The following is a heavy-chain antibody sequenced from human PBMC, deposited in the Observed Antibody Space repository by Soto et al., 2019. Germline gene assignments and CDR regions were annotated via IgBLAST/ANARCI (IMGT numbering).Heavy chain of an antibody. CDR3: ARVPYYDYVWGSYRLQIKGYYYGMDV. D-gene: IGHD3-16*02. CDR1: GFTFSSYG. CDR2: IWYDGSNK. J-gene: IGHJ6*02. Sequence: PGGSLRLSCAASGFTFSSYGMHWVRQAPGKGMEWVAVIWYDGSNKYYAESVKGRFTISIDNSKNTLYLQMNSLRAEDTAVYYCARVPYYDYVWGSYRLQIKGYYYGMDVWGQGTTVTVSS. V-gene: IGHV3-33*01.